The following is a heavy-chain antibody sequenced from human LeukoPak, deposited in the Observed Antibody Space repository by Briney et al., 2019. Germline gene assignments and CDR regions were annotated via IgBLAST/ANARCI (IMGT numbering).Heavy chain of an antibody. Sequence: ASVGVSCQVSGYSFSDFYLNWVRQAPGQGLEWMGWINPYSDASIYAQRFQGRVTMTWDTSTGTAYMDLTRLRSDDTAVYFCATSTVTHTRDPWGQGTLVTVSS. J-gene: IGHJ5*02. D-gene: IGHD1-26*01. V-gene: IGHV1-2*02. CDR3: ATSTVTHTRDP. CDR1: GYSFSDFY. CDR2: INPYSDAS.